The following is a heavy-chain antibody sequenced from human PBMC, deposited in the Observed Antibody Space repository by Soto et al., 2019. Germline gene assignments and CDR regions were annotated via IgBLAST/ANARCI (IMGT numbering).Heavy chain of an antibody. CDR3: ARGETYYDFWSGYAPGWFDP. CDR2: INHSGST. Sequence: SETLSLPCAVYGGSFSGYYWSWIRQPPGKGLEWIGEINHSGSTNYNPSLKSRVTISVDTSKNQFSLKLSSVTAADTAVYYCARGETYYDFWSGYAPGWFDPWGQGTLVTVSS. CDR1: GGSFSGYY. J-gene: IGHJ5*02. V-gene: IGHV4-34*01. D-gene: IGHD3-3*01.